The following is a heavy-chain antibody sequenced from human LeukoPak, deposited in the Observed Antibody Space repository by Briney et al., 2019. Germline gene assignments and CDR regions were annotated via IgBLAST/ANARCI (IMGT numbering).Heavy chain of an antibody. J-gene: IGHJ4*02. Sequence: GESLNFSCMVFGYSFTTDWSGWVRQMPGRGLECMVIIYPGDSATRYSPSFQGRVTISVDKSISTVYLQGSSLKASDTAMYYCGRPDSSGWYYFDYWGQGTLVTVSP. CDR2: IYPGDSAT. CDR3: GRPDSSGWYYFDY. CDR1: GYSFTTDW. V-gene: IGHV5-51*01. D-gene: IGHD6-19*01.